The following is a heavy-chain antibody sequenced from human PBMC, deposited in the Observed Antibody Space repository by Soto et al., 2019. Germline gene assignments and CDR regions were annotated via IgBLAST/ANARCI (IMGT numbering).Heavy chain of an antibody. CDR2: ISGSGGST. V-gene: IGHV3-23*01. J-gene: IGHJ5*02. CDR3: AKRPNDYGDYLEGWFDP. CDR1: GFTFSSYA. D-gene: IGHD4-17*01. Sequence: GGSLRLSCAASGFTFSSYAMSWVRQAPGKGLEWVSAISGSGGSTYYADSVKGRFTISRDNSKNTLYLQMNSLRAEDTAVYYCAKRPNDYGDYLEGWFDPWGQGTLVTVSS.